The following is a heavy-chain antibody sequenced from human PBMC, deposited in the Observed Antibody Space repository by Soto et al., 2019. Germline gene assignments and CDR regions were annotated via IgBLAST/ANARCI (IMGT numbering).Heavy chain of an antibody. J-gene: IGHJ4*02. CDR1: GYTFTSYD. CDR2: MNTNSGNT. D-gene: IGHD6-19*01. CDR3: ARERTVAGNDY. V-gene: IGHV1-8*01. Sequence: GASVKVSCKASGYTFTSYDINWVRQATGQGLEWMGWMNTNSGNTGYAQKFQSRVTMTKNTSISTVYMKMSSMRADDKDMTYCARERTVAGNDYWGQGTLVTDSS.